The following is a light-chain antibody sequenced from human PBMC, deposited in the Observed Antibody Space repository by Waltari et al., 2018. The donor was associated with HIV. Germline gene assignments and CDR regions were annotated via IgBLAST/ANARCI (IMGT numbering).Light chain of an antibody. Sequence: QSVLTQPPSVSAAPGQKVTISCSGSTSTIGSNYVSWYEQLPGTAPKLVISDNNKRPSGIPDRFSGSKSGTSATLAITGLQTGDEADYYCATWDTSLNAVVFGGGTKLTVL. V-gene: IGLV1-51*01. CDR3: ATWDTSLNAVV. CDR1: TSTIGSNY. CDR2: DNN. J-gene: IGLJ2*01.